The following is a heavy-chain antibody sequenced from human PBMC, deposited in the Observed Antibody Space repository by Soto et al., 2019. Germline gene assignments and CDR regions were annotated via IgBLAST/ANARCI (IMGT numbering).Heavy chain of an antibody. V-gene: IGHV3-74*01. J-gene: IGHJ4*02. CDR3: TRDSGGRDAY. CDR2: INTDGSTT. Sequence: EVQLVESGGGLVQPGGSLRLSCAASGFTFSTYWMHWVRQAPGKGLEWVSRINTDGSTTNHADSVKGRFTISRDNAKNTLYLQMNSLRAADTDVYYCTRDSGGRDAYWGQGTLVTVSS. D-gene: IGHD2-15*01. CDR1: GFTFSTYW.